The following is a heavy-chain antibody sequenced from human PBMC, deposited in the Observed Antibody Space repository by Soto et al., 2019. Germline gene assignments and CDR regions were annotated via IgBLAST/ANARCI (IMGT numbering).Heavy chain of an antibody. V-gene: IGHV1-69*02. CDR2: IIPILGIA. CDR1: GGTFSSYT. J-gene: IGHJ4*02. D-gene: IGHD6-19*01. Sequence: QVQLVQSGAEVKKPGSSVKVSCKASGGTFSSYTISWVRQAPGQGLEWMGRIIPILGIANYARKFQGRVTITADKSTSTAYMELSSLRSEDTAVYYCARGRSGGIAVAGTGLDYWGQGTLVTVSS. CDR3: ARGRSGGIAVAGTGLDY.